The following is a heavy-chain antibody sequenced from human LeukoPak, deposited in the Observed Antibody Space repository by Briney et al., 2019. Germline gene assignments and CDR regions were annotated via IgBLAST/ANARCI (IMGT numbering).Heavy chain of an antibody. D-gene: IGHD2-2*01. CDR3: ARGLYCSSTSCDYYYGMDV. CDR2: IYSGGST. CDR1: GFTVSSNY. Sequence: PGGSLRLSCAASGFTVSSNYMSWVRQAPGKRLEWVSVIYSGGSTYYADSVKGRFTISRENSKNTLHLQMNSLRAEDTAVYYCARGLYCSSTSCDYYYGMDVWGQGTTVTVSS. J-gene: IGHJ6*02. V-gene: IGHV3-53*01.